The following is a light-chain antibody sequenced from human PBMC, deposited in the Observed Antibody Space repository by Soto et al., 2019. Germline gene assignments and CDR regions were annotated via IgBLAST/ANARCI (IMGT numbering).Light chain of an antibody. V-gene: IGLV2-11*01. Sequence: QSALTQPRSVSGSPGQSVTISCTGTNSDVGGYNFVSWYQQHPGKAPKLMIYDVSKRPSGVPDRFSGSKSGNTASPTISGLQAEDEADYYCCSYAGSYTWVFGGGTKLTVL. J-gene: IGLJ3*02. CDR1: NSDVGGYNF. CDR3: CSYAGSYTWV. CDR2: DVS.